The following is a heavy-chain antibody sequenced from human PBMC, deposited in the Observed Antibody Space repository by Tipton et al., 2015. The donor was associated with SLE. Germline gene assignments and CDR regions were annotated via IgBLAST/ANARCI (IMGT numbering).Heavy chain of an antibody. V-gene: IGHV3-66*01. Sequence: SLRLSCAASGFSFSNYRLAWVRQAPGKGLEWVSVTYSGGSTYYADSVKGRFTISRDNSKNTLYPQMNSLRAEDTAVYFCARDPAFDLWGRGTLVTVSS. J-gene: IGHJ2*01. CDR1: GFSFSNYR. CDR3: ARDPAFDL. CDR2: TYSGGST.